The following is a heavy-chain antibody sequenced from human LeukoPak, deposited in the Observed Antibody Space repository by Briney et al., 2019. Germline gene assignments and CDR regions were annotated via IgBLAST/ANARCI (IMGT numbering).Heavy chain of an antibody. V-gene: IGHV1-69*05. CDR3: ARAQGGSFDLRGWDLHLDY. J-gene: IGHJ4*02. D-gene: IGHD4-23*01. CDR1: GGTFSSYA. CDR2: IIPIFGTA. Sequence: ASVKVSCKASGGTFSSYAISWVRQAPGQGLEWMGGIIPIFGTANYAQKFQGRVTITTDESTSTAYMELSSLRSEDTAVYYCARAQGGSFDLRGWDLHLDYWGQGTLVTVSS.